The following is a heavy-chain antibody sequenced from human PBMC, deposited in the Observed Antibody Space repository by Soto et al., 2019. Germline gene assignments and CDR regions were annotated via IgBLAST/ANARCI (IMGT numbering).Heavy chain of an antibody. V-gene: IGHV1-2*04. J-gene: IGHJ5*02. D-gene: IGHD2-2*02. Sequence: GASVKVSCKASGYTFTSYDINCVRQAPGQGLEWMGWINPNSGGTNYAQKFQGWVTMTRDTSISTAYMELSRLRSDDTAVYYCAREGRGGADIVVVPAAIGNWFDPWGQGTLVTVSS. CDR2: INPNSGGT. CDR1: GYTFTSYD. CDR3: AREGRGGADIVVVPAAIGNWFDP.